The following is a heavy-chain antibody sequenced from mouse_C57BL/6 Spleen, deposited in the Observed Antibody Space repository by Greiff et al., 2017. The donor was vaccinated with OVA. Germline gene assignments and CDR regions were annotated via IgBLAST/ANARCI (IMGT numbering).Heavy chain of an antibody. CDR2: ISDGGSYT. CDR3: AREGSYYSNYGYAMDY. D-gene: IGHD2-5*01. J-gene: IGHJ4*01. CDR1: GFTFSSYA. Sequence: VQLKESGGGLVKPGGSLKLSCAASGFTFSSYAMSWVRQTPEKRLEWVATISDGGSYTYYPDNVKGRFTISRDNAKNNLYLQMSHLKSEVTAMYYGAREGSYYSNYGYAMDYWGQGTSVTVSS. V-gene: IGHV5-4*01.